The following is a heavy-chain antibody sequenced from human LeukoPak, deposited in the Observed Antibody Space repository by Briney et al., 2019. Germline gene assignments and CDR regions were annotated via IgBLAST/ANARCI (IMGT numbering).Heavy chain of an antibody. CDR2: INHSGST. D-gene: IGHD2-2*01. J-gene: IGHJ5*02. V-gene: IGHV4-34*01. CDR3: ARGSPPFQVVPAALHWFVP. Sequence: GSLRLSCAASGFTVSSNYMSWIRQPPGKGLEWIGAINHSGSTNYNPALKSRVTISVDTSKIQCSLKLSSVTAADTGVYYCARGSPPFQVVPAALHWFVPWGQGTLVTVSS. CDR1: GFTVSSNY.